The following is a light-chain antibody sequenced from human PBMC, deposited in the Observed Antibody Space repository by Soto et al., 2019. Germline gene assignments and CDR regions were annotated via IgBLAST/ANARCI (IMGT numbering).Light chain of an antibody. CDR1: SSDVGGYNY. J-gene: IGLJ2*01. V-gene: IGLV2-11*01. Sequence: QSALTQPRSVSGSPGQSVTISCTGTSSDVGGYNYVSWYQQHPGKAPKLMIYDVSKPPSRVPDRFSGSKSGNTASLTISGLEAEDEADYVCCSYAGSLRVFGGGTKLTVL. CDR3: CSYAGSLRV. CDR2: DVS.